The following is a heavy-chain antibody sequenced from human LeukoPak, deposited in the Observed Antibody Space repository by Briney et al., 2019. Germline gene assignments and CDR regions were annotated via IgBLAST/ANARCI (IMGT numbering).Heavy chain of an antibody. Sequence: GGSLRLSCAASGFTFSSYSMNWVRQAPGKGLEWVSSISSSSSYIYYADSVKGRFTISRDNAKNSLYLQMNSLRAEDTAVYYCARGRGYSGYGVWGAFDIWGQGTMVTVSS. J-gene: IGHJ3*02. CDR1: GFTFSSYS. CDR2: ISSSSSYI. CDR3: ARGRGYSGYGVWGAFDI. D-gene: IGHD5-12*01. V-gene: IGHV3-21*01.